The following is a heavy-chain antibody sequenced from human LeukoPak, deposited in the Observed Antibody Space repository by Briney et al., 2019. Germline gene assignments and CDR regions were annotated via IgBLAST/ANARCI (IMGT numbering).Heavy chain of an antibody. CDR1: GGSFSGYY. J-gene: IGHJ4*02. Sequence: PSETLSLTCAVYGGSFSGYYWSWIRQPPGKGLEWIGEVFHSGSTNYNPSLKSRVTISIDKSKNQFSLEVTSVTPADTAIYYCARDLAVAGTNYFDFWGQGVLVTVSS. D-gene: IGHD6-19*01. V-gene: IGHV4-34*12. CDR3: ARDLAVAGTNYFDF. CDR2: VFHSGST.